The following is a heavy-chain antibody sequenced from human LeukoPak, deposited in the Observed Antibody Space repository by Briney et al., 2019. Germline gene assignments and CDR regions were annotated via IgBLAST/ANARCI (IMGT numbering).Heavy chain of an antibody. Sequence: GGSLRLSCAASGFTFSSYGIHWVRQAPGKGLEWVAVISYDGTNKYYADSVKGRFTISRDNSNNTLYLQMNSLRAEDTAVYYCARDLYRIVVVPHYFDYWGQGTLVTVSS. CDR1: GFTFSSYG. D-gene: IGHD3-22*01. J-gene: IGHJ4*02. V-gene: IGHV3-30*03. CDR2: ISYDGTNK. CDR3: ARDLYRIVVVPHYFDY.